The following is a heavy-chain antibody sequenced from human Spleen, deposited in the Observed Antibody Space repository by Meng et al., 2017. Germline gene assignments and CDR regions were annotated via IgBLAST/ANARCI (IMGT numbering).Heavy chain of an antibody. CDR3: ARDEDISAAGKLFGDY. D-gene: IGHD6-25*01. V-gene: IGHV1-18*01. J-gene: IGHJ4*02. CDR2: ISAYNGNT. Sequence: ASVKVSCKASGYTFTTYAIHWVRQAPGQGLEWMGWISAYNGNTNYAQKLQGRVTMTTDTSTSTAYMELRSLRSDDTAMYYCARDEDISAAGKLFGDYWGQGTLVTVSS. CDR1: GYTFTTYA.